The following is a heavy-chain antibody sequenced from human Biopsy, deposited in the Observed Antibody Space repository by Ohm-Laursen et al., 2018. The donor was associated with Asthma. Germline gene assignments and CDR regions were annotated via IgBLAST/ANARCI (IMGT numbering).Heavy chain of an antibody. CDR1: GYTFIHFA. CDR3: ARTYYDFLTGQVNDAFAL. Sequence: ASVKVSCKASGYTFIHFAIHWVRQAPGQRLEWMGWINAGDGNTKYSQKFQGRVTITSGTSASTAYMDLRSLRSEDTAMYYCARTYYDFLTGQVNDAFALWGQGTMVTVSS. V-gene: IGHV1-3*01. J-gene: IGHJ3*01. CDR2: INAGDGNT. D-gene: IGHD3-9*01.